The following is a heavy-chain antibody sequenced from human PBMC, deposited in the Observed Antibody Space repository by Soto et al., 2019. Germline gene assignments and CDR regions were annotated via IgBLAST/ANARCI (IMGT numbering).Heavy chain of an antibody. D-gene: IGHD2-8*02. J-gene: IGHJ4*02. Sequence: SETLSLTCAVYGGSFSGYYWTWIRQPPGTGLEWIGEINHSGSTNYNPSLKSRVTISVDTSKNQFSLKLTSVTAADTAVYYCARAENTGPFDYWGQGTLVTVSS. CDR2: INHSGST. CDR3: ARAENTGPFDY. V-gene: IGHV4-34*01. CDR1: GGSFSGYY.